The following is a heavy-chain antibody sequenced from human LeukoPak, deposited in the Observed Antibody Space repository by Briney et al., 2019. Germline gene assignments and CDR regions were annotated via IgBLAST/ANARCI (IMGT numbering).Heavy chain of an antibody. J-gene: IGHJ4*02. CDR1: GYTFTSYG. D-gene: IGHD2-2*01. CDR2: ISAYNGNT. V-gene: IGHV1-18*01. Sequence: ASVKVSCKASGYTFTSYGISWVRQAPGQGLEWMGWISAYNGNTNYAQKLQGRVTMTTDTSTSTAYMELRSLRSDDTAVYYCARDGEYCSSTSCYLDYWGQGTLVTVSS. CDR3: ARDGEYCSSTSCYLDY.